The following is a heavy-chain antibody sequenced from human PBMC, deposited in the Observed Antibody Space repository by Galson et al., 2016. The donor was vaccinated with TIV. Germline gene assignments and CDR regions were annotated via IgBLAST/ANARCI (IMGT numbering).Heavy chain of an antibody. J-gene: IGHJ5*02. V-gene: IGHV1-69*13. D-gene: IGHD5-18*01. CDR1: GGTFISYG. CDR2: IIPVFGTT. Sequence: SVKVSCKASGGTFISYGISWVRQAPGQGLQWMGGIIPVFGTTKYSQDFQGRVAVTADESTGTAYMELSGLRFDDTAVYFCARSRGYSYGYVDPWGQGTLVTVSA. CDR3: ARSRGYSYGYVDP.